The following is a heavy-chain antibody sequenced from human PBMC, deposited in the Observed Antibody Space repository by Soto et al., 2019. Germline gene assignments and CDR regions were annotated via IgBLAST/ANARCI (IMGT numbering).Heavy chain of an antibody. Sequence: GGSLRLSCAASGFTFSSYAMSWGRQAPGKGLECASDNSRSSSSTYAADPVNGRFTISRDNANNSLYLQMNSLRAEDTAVYYCAMGNLYIVATITGYYNGMDGWGQGTTVTVSS. J-gene: IGHJ6*02. CDR3: AMGNLYIVATITGYYNGMDG. V-gene: IGHV3-23*01. CDR1: GFTFSSYA. D-gene: IGHD5-12*01. CDR2: NSRSSSST.